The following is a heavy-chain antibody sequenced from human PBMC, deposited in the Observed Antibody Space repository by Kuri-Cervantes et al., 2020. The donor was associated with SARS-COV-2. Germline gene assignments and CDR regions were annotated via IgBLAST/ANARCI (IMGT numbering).Heavy chain of an antibody. CDR3: AGSSKYYYYMDV. CDR1: GYSISSGYY. CDR2: IYHSGGT. Sequence: SETLFLTCAVSGYSISSGYYWGWIRQPPGKGLEWIGSIYHSGGTYYNPSLKSRVTISVDTSKNQSSLKLSSVTAADTAVYYCAGSSKYYYYMDVWGKGTTVTVSS. V-gene: IGHV4-38-2*01. J-gene: IGHJ6*03. D-gene: IGHD2-2*01.